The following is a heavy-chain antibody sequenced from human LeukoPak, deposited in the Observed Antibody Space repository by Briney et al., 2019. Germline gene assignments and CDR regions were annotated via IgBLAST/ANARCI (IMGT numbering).Heavy chain of an antibody. J-gene: IGHJ4*02. CDR1: GYTFTGYD. Sequence: ASVKVSCKASGYTFTGYDINWVRQATGQGLEWMGWMNPNSGNTGYAQNFQGRITMTTNTSITTAYMELSSLRSEDTAVYYCARGGYSGTYFVNYWGQGTLVTVSS. CDR3: ARGGYSGTYFVNY. CDR2: MNPNSGNT. V-gene: IGHV1-8*01. D-gene: IGHD1-26*01.